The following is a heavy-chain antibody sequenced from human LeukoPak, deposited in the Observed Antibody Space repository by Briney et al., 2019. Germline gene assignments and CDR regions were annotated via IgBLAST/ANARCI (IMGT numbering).Heavy chain of an antibody. D-gene: IGHD6-13*01. CDR2: INHSGST. CDR1: GGSFSGYY. V-gene: IGHV4-34*01. Sequence: PSETLSLTCAVYGGSFSGYYWSWIRQSPGKGLEWIGEINHSGSTNYNPSLKSRVTISVDTYENQFSLKMSSVTAADTAVYYCARVGGSSWLYYFDYWGQGTLVTVSS. J-gene: IGHJ4*02. CDR3: ARVGGSSWLYYFDY.